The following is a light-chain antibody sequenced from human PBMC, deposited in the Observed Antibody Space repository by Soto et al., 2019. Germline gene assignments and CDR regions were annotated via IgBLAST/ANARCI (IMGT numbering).Light chain of an antibody. CDR3: KQYNNWPPLT. Sequence: DIVVTQSPATLSVSPGERATLSCRASQSVSSDLAWYQQKPGQAPRLLIYGASTRATGIPARFSGSVSGTEFTLTISSLQSEAFAVYYCKQYNNWPPLTFGGGTKVEIK. J-gene: IGKJ4*01. V-gene: IGKV3-15*01. CDR2: GAS. CDR1: QSVSSD.